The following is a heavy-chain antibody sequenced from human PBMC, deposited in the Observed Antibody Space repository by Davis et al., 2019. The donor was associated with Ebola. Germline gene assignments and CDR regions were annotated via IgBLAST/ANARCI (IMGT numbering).Heavy chain of an antibody. CDR3: ARAPAATEGKDQLLYGWFDP. CDR1: GYTFSNYD. CDR2: MNPNSGNT. J-gene: IGHJ5*02. D-gene: IGHD2-2*02. V-gene: IGHV1-8*03. Sequence: ASVKVSCKASGYTFSNYDINWVRQATGQGLEWMGWMNPNSGNTGYAQKFQGRVTITRDTSINTAYMELTSLTSEDTAVYYCARAPAATEGKDQLLYGWFDPWGQGTLVTVSS.